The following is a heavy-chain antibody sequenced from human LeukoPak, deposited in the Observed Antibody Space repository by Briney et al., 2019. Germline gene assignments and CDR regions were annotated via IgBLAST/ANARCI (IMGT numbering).Heavy chain of an antibody. CDR3: ARDCTGLYDILTGYLGGFDY. Sequence: PSETLSLTCTVSGGSISSSSYYWGWIRQPPGKGLEWIGSIYYSGSTYYNPSLKSRVTISVDTSKNQFSLKLSSVTAADTAVYYCARDCTGLYDILTGYLGGFDYWGQGTLVTVSS. CDR2: IYYSGST. D-gene: IGHD3-9*01. V-gene: IGHV4-39*07. J-gene: IGHJ4*02. CDR1: GGSISSSSYY.